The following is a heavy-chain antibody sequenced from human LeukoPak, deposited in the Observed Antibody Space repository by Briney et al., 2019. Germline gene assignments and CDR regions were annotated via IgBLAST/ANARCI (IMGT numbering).Heavy chain of an antibody. V-gene: IGHV3-48*01. Sequence: GGSLTLSCAASGFTFSTYTMNWVRQAPGKGLEWVSSISSIGSTIYYADSVKGRFTISRDNAKNSLYLQMNSLRVEDTAVYYCARDLGATIFDFDYWGQGTLVTVSS. D-gene: IGHD1-26*01. CDR3: ARDLGATIFDFDY. CDR2: ISSIGSTI. J-gene: IGHJ4*02. CDR1: GFTFSTYT.